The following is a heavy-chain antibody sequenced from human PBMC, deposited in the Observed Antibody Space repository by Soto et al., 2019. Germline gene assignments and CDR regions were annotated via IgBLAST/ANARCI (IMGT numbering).Heavy chain of an antibody. Sequence: HGESLKISCAASGFTFSSYWMSWVRQAPGKGLEWVANIKQDGSEKYYVDSVKGRFTISRDNAKNSLYLQMNSLRAEDTAVYYCARDMVGYYDSSGQGDYWGQGTLVTVSS. CDR1: GFTFSSYW. CDR3: ARDMVGYYDSSGQGDY. V-gene: IGHV3-7*01. D-gene: IGHD3-22*01. J-gene: IGHJ4*02. CDR2: IKQDGSEK.